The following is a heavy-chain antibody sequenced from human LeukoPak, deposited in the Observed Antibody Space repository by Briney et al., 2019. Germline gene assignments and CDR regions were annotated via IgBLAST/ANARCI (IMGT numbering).Heavy chain of an antibody. V-gene: IGHV4-39*07. CDR3: ARVNSSSWYGNYWYFDL. Sequence: SETLSLTCTVSGGSISSSSYYWGWLRQPPGTGLEWLGSIYYSGSTYYNPSLKSRVTISVDTSKNQFSLKLSSVTAADTAVYYCARVNSSSWYGNYWYFDLWGRGTLVTVSS. J-gene: IGHJ2*01. D-gene: IGHD6-13*01. CDR1: GGSISSSSYY. CDR2: IYYSGST.